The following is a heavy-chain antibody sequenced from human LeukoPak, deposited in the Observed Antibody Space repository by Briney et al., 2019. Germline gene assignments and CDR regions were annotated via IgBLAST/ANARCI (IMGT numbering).Heavy chain of an antibody. CDR2: ISWNSGSI. Sequence: PGRSLRLSCAASGFTFDDYAMPWVRQAPGKGLEWVSGISWNSGSIGYADSVKGRFTISRDNAKNSLYLQMNSLRAEDTALYYCAKDGGRGLRYFDWLLDYWGQGTLVTVSS. J-gene: IGHJ4*02. V-gene: IGHV3-9*01. D-gene: IGHD3-9*01. CDR1: GFTFDDYA. CDR3: AKDGGRGLRYFDWLLDY.